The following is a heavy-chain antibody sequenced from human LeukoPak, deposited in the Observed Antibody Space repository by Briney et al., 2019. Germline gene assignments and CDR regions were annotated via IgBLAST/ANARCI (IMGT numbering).Heavy chain of an antibody. J-gene: IGHJ3*02. CDR2: LYYSGST. CDR1: GGSISSGGYY. D-gene: IGHD4-11*01. CDR3: ARGRTTARGYAFDI. Sequence: SETLSLTCTVSGGSISSGGYYWSWIRQHPGKGLEWIGYLYYSGSTYYNPSLKSRVTISVDTSKNQFSLKLSSVTAADTAVYYCARGRTTARGYAFDIWGQGTVVTVSS. V-gene: IGHV4-31*03.